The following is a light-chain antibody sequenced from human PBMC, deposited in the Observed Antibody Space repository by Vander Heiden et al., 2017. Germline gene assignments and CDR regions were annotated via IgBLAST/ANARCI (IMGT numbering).Light chain of an antibody. CDR3: QQSYSTPYT. CDR2: AAS. J-gene: IGKJ2*01. Sequence: DIQMTQSPSSLSASVGDRVTITCRASQSISSYLNWYQQKPGKAPKLLTYAASSLQSGVPSRFSGSGSGTDFTLTISSLQPEDFATYYCQQSYSTPYTFGHGTKLEIK. V-gene: IGKV1-39*01. CDR1: QSISSY.